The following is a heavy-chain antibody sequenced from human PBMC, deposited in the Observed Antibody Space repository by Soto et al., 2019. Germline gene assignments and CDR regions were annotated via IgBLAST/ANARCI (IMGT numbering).Heavy chain of an antibody. CDR1: GGTFSSYS. D-gene: IGHD6-6*01. CDR3: ARDKWARQLGGEHFDY. J-gene: IGHJ4*01. V-gene: IGHV1-69*13. Sequence: SVKXSCNASGGTFSSYSISWVRQAPGQGLEWMGGIIPIFGTANYAQKFQGRVTITADESTSTAYMELSSLRSEDTSVYYCARDKWARQLGGEHFDYWG. CDR2: IIPIFGTA.